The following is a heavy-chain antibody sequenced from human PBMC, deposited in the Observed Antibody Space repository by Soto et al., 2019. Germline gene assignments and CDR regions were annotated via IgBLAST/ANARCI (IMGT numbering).Heavy chain of an antibody. CDR3: ARLRIAVAGTDYYYGMDV. V-gene: IGHV4-39*01. Sequence: SENLSLTCTVSGDSLSSSSYSWGWIRQPPGKGLEWIGSIYYSGSTYYNPSLKSRVTISVDTSKNQFSLKLSSVTAADTAVYYCARLRIAVAGTDYYYGMDVWGKGTAVT. CDR2: IYYSGST. CDR1: GDSLSSSSYS. D-gene: IGHD6-19*01. J-gene: IGHJ6*04.